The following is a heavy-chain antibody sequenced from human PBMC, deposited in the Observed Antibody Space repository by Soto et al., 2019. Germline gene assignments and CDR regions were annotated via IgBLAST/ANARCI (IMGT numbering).Heavy chain of an antibody. CDR3: ARMWEPPDAFDI. V-gene: IGHV1-69*01. D-gene: IGHD1-26*01. J-gene: IGHJ3*02. CDR1: GGTFSSYA. Sequence: QVQLVQSGAEVKKPGSSVKVSCKASGGTFSSYAISWVRQAPGQGLEWMGGVIPIFGTANYAQKFQGRVTITADESTSTDDMELSSLRSEDTAVYYCARMWEPPDAFDIWGQGTMVTVSS. CDR2: VIPIFGTA.